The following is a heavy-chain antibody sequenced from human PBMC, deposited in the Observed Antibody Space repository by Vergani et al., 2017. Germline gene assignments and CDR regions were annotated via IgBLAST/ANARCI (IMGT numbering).Heavy chain of an antibody. Sequence: QVHLVESGGGVVQPGRSLRLSCVVSGFTSSYYGMHWVRQAPGKGLEWVAFIQKDGIDTFYADSVRGRFTISRDISKNTLYLEMNSLSAEDTALYHCVKDHPVFYEWGRGTLVSVS. J-gene: IGHJ4*02. CDR2: IQKDGIDT. V-gene: IGHV3-30*18. CDR1: GFTSSYYG. CDR3: VKDHPVFYE.